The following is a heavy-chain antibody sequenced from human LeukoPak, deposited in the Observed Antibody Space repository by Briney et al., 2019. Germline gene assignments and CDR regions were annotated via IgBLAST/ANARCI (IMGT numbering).Heavy chain of an antibody. CDR1: GFTFSSYA. V-gene: IGHV3-20*04. CDR2: INWNGGST. J-gene: IGHJ3*02. Sequence: PGGSLRLSCAASGFTFSSYAMSWVRQAPGKGLEWVSGINWNGGSTGYADSVKGRFTISRDNAKNSLYLQMNSLRAEDTALYYCARSLLEDAFDIWGQGTMVTVSS. CDR3: ARSLLEDAFDI. D-gene: IGHD1-26*01.